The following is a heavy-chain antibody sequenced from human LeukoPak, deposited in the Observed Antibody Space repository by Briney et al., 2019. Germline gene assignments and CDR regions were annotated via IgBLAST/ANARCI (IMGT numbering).Heavy chain of an antibody. Sequence: GGSLRLSCAASGFTFSSYAMHWVRQAPGKGLEYVSAISSNGGSTYYANSVKGRFTISRDNSKNTLYLQMGSLRAEDMAVYYWARDSSSSSAFDIWGQGRMVTVCS. CDR2: ISSNGGST. CDR1: GFTFSSYA. D-gene: IGHD6-6*01. J-gene: IGHJ3*02. V-gene: IGHV3-64*01. CDR3: ARDSSSSSAFDI.